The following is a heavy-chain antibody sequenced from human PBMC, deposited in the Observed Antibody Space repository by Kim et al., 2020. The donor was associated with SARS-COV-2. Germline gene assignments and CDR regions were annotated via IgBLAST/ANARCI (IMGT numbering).Heavy chain of an antibody. D-gene: IGHD3-10*01. CDR2: ISYDGSNK. V-gene: IGHV3-30*04. CDR1: GFTFSSYA. J-gene: IGHJ4*02. CDR3: ARVGSGSYSGHFDY. Sequence: GGSLRLSCAASGFTFSSYAMHWVRQAPGKGLEWVAVISYDGSNKYYADSVKGRFTISRDNSKNTLYLQMNSLRAEDTAVYYCARVGSGSYSGHFDYWGQGTLVTVSS.